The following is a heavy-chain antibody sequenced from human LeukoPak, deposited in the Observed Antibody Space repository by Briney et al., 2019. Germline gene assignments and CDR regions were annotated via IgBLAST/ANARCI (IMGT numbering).Heavy chain of an antibody. CDR1: GFTFNNYA. D-gene: IGHD1-26*01. J-gene: IGHJ5*02. CDR2: ICGSGCGGTT. CDR3: AKDRGGSYPNWFDP. V-gene: IGHV3-23*01. Sequence: PGGSLRLSCAASGFTFNNYAMSWVRQAPGKGLEWVSAICGSGCGGTTYYADSVKGRFTVSRDNSKNTLYLQMNSLTAEDTAVYYCAKDRGGSYPNWFDPWGQGTLVTVSS.